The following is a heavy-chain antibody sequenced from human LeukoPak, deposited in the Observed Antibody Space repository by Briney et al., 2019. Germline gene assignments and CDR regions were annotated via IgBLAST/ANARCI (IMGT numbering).Heavy chain of an antibody. CDR2: MSYDGRNK. D-gene: IGHD3-9*01. V-gene: IGHV3-30*03. J-gene: IGHJ6*02. CDR1: RFTFSDYV. Sequence: PGRSLRLSCAASRFTFSDYVVHWVRQAPGKGLEWVAVMSYDGRNKYYADSVKGRFTISRTNAESSLYLQMSSLRAGDTAVYYSVRPGLRGLTGDYHALDVWGQGTTVTVSS. CDR3: VRPGLRGLTGDYHALDV.